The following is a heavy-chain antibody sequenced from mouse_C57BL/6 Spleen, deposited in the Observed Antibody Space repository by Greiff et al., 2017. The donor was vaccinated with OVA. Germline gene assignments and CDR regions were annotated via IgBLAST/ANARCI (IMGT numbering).Heavy chain of an antibody. CDR2: INPNNGGT. Sequence: EVQLQQSGPELVKPGASVKISCKASGYTFTDYYMNWVKQSHGKSLEWIGDINPNNGGTSYNQKFKGKATLTVDKSSSTAYMELRSLTSEDSAVYYCARELRLPYEAMDYWGQGTSVTVSS. D-gene: IGHD3-2*02. CDR3: ARELRLPYEAMDY. J-gene: IGHJ4*01. V-gene: IGHV1-26*01. CDR1: GYTFTDYY.